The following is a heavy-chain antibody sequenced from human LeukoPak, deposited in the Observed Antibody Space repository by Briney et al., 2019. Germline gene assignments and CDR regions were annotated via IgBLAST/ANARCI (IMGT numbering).Heavy chain of an antibody. CDR3: ASITLRFLDY. Sequence: PSETLSLTCTVSGGSITSSSSYWGWLRHPPGKGLEWIGSIYYSGSTYYHPSLKIRISIAVDTSTKQFSMKLSSATAADTAVYYCASITLRFLDYWGQGTLVTVSS. J-gene: IGHJ4*02. CDR2: IYYSGST. D-gene: IGHD3-3*01. V-gene: IGHV4-39*01. CDR1: GGSITSSSSY.